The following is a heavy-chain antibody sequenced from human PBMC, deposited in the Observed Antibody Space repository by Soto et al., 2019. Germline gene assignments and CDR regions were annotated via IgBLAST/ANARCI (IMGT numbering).Heavy chain of an antibody. D-gene: IGHD5-18*01. CDR2: INHSGST. CDR3: ARALGYTYGHLPIDY. Sequence: PSETLSLTCAVYGRSFRGYYWRWIRQPPGKWLEWIGEINHSGSTNYNPSLKSRVTISVDTSKNQFSLKLNSVTAADTAVYYCARALGYTYGHLPIDYWGQGTLVTVS. V-gene: IGHV4-34*01. CDR1: GRSFRGYY. J-gene: IGHJ4*02.